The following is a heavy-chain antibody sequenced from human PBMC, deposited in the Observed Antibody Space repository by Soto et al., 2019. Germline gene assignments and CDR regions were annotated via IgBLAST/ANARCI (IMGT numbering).Heavy chain of an antibody. J-gene: IGHJ6*02. V-gene: IGHV1-18*01. CDR2: ISSYNGNT. CDR3: ATDPPPNRSTPSDSWIFPGYSSYGMDV. CDR1: GYTFTSCF. D-gene: IGHD3-3*01. Sequence: GASVNVSCKASGYTFTSCFSIWVRQAPGQGLEFRVLISSYNGNTNYSQKRQGRVTMTADTSTSTAYLELRSLRSDDTAVYYFATDPPPNRSTPSDSWIFPGYSSYGMDVWGQGTPVTASS.